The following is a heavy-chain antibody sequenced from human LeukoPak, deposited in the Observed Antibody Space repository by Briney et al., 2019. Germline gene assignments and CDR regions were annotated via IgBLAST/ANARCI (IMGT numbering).Heavy chain of an antibody. CDR3: ARVFWSGYSYFDY. CDR2: IYHSGST. CDR1: DSSINSGYY. D-gene: IGHD3-3*01. Sequence: SETPSLTCTVSDSSINSGYYWDWIRQPPGKGLEWMGSIYHSGSTYYNPSLKSRVTMSVDTSKNQFSLKLSSVTAADTAVYYCARVFWSGYSYFDYWGQGTLVTVSS. J-gene: IGHJ4*02. V-gene: IGHV4-38-2*02.